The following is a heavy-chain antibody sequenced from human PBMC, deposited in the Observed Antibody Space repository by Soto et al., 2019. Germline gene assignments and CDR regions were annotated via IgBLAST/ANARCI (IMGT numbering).Heavy chain of an antibody. Sequence: SGPTLVNPTQTLTLTCTFSGFSLNTSGMCVSWIRQPPGKALEWLALIDWDDDKYYSTSLKTRLTISKDTSKNQVVLTMTNMDPVDTATYYCARIHGIAAAGMYYYYGMDVWGQGTTVTVSS. D-gene: IGHD6-13*01. J-gene: IGHJ6*02. CDR2: IDWDDDK. V-gene: IGHV2-70*01. CDR1: GFSLNTSGMC. CDR3: ARIHGIAAAGMYYYYGMDV.